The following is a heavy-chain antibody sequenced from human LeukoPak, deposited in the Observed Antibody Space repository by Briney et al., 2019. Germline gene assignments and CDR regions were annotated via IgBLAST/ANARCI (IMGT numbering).Heavy chain of an antibody. V-gene: IGHV4-59*08. CDR1: GDSISSYH. Sequence: SETLSLTCTVSGDSISSYHWNWIRQPPGKGLEWIGYIYYSGGTNYNPSLQSRVTISLDTSKNQFSLKLSSVTAADTAVYYCARSGGYYIDYWGQGTLVTVSS. J-gene: IGHJ4*02. CDR2: IYYSGGT. CDR3: ARSGGYYIDY. D-gene: IGHD3-22*01.